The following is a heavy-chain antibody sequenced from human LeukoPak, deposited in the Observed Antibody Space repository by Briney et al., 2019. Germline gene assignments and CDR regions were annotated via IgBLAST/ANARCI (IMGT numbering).Heavy chain of an antibody. Sequence: SETLSLTCTVSGGSISNYYWSWIRQPPGKGLEWIGYIYYSGTTNYNPSLKSRVTIPVDTSKNQFSLKLNSVTAADTAVYYCARGVYIAAAQYGYWGQGTLVTVSS. CDR1: GGSISNYY. J-gene: IGHJ4*02. D-gene: IGHD6-13*01. V-gene: IGHV4-59*01. CDR2: IYYSGTT. CDR3: ARGVYIAAAQYGY.